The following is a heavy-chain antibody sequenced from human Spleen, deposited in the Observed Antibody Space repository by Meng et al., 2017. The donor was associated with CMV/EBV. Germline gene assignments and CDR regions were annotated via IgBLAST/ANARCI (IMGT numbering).Heavy chain of an antibody. CDR2: IIHSGST. CDR1: GSFSGYY. D-gene: IGHD3-10*01. Sequence: GSFSGYYWSWIRQPPGKGLEWIGEIIHSGSTNYNPSLKSRVTISVDTSNNQFSLSLSSVTAADTAVYFCARGGSGLLWFGENNWFDLWGQGPWSPSPQ. CDR3: ARGGSGLLWFGENNWFDL. J-gene: IGHJ5*02. V-gene: IGHV4-34*09.